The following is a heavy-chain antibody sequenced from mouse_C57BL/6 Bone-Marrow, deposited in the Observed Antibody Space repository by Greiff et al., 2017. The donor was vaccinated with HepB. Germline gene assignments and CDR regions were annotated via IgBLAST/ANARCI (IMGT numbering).Heavy chain of an antibody. CDR2: IDPSDSYT. CDR1: GYTFTSYW. V-gene: IGHV1-69*01. D-gene: IGHD6-2*01. J-gene: IGHJ4*01. CDR3: ARWSSLYAMDY. Sequence: QVQLQQPGAELVMPGASVKLSCKASGYTFTSYWMHWVKQRPGQGLEWIGEIDPSDSYTNYNQKFKGKSTLTVDKSSSTAYMQLSSLTSEDSAVYYCARWSSLYAMDYWGQGTSVTVSS.